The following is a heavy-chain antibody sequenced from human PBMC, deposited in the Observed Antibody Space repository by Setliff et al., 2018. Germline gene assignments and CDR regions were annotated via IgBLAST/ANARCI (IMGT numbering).Heavy chain of an antibody. D-gene: IGHD3-10*01. CDR1: GYTFSTYA. J-gene: IGHJ6*03. CDR3: ARGGRFGTIVYRGDYYLDV. Sequence: ASVKVSCKGSGYTFSTYAIIWMRQAPGQGLEWMGWINTNTGNPSYAQGFTGRFVLSLDTSVSTAYLQISSLKAEDTAIYYCARGGRFGTIVYRGDYYLDVWGKGTTVTVSS. V-gene: IGHV7-4-1*02. CDR2: INTNTGNP.